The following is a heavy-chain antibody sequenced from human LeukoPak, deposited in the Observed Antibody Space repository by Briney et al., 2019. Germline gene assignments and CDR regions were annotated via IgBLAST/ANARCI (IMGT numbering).Heavy chain of an antibody. CDR2: ISGSGGST. CDR3: ARGKRIGVVVVAATAIDY. D-gene: IGHD2-15*01. CDR1: GFTFSSYA. Sequence: GGSPRLSCAASGFTFSSYAMSWVRQAPGKGLEWVSAISGSGGSTYYADSVKGRFTISRDNSKNTLYLQMNSLRAEDTAVYYCARGKRIGVVVVAATAIDYWGQGTLVTVSS. V-gene: IGHV3-23*01. J-gene: IGHJ4*02.